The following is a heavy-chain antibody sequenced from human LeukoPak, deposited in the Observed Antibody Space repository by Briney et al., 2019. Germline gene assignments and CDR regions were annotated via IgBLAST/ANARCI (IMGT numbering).Heavy chain of an antibody. V-gene: IGHV3-21*01. J-gene: IGHJ4*02. D-gene: IGHD6-13*01. CDR3: ARRGIAAAGTLFDY. CDR1: GFTFSSYS. Sequence: GGSLRLSCAASGFTFSSYSMNWVRQAPGKGLEWVSSISSSSSYIYYADSVKGRFTISRDNAKNSLYLQMNSLRAEDTAVYYCARRGIAAAGTLFDYWGQGTLVTVSS. CDR2: ISSSSSYI.